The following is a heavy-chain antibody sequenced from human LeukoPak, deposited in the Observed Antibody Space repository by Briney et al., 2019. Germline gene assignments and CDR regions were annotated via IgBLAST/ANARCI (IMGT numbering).Heavy chain of an antibody. Sequence: GGSLRLSCAASGFTFSSHEMNWVRQAPGKGLEWVSYISSSGSTIYYADSVKGRFTISRDNAKNSLYLQMNSLRAEDTAVYYCAVVVITTDEDYWGQGTLVTVSS. CDR1: GFTFSSHE. CDR3: AVVVITTDEDY. D-gene: IGHD3-22*01. J-gene: IGHJ4*02. CDR2: ISSSGSTI. V-gene: IGHV3-48*03.